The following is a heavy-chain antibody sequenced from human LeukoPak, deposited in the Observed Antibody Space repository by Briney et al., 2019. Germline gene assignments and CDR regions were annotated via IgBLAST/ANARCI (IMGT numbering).Heavy chain of an antibody. CDR1: RFIFSNYA. J-gene: IGHJ4*02. CDR3: ARVAAGYSVNYFDY. CDR2: ISTGSSTT. D-gene: IGHD4-23*01. Sequence: PGGSLRLSCAASRFIFSNYAMHWVRQAPGKGLEGVSYISTGSSTTYYADSVKGRFTISRDNVENSLYLQMNSLRDEDTAVYYCARVAAGYSVNYFDYWGQGTLVTVSS. V-gene: IGHV3-48*02.